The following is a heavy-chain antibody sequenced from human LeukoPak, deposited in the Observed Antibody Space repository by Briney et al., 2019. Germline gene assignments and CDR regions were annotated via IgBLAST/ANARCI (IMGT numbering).Heavy chain of an antibody. J-gene: IGHJ6*02. CDR2: INHSGST. CDR3: ARGLYYYDSSGYYSLRRGMDV. D-gene: IGHD3-22*01. Sequence: PGGSLRLSCAASGFTFSSYAMSWVRQAPGKGLEWIGEINHSGSTNYNPSLKSRVTISVDTSKNQFSLKLSSVTAADTAVYYCARGLYYYDSSGYYSLRRGMDVWGQGTTVTVSS. V-gene: IGHV4-34*01. CDR1: GFTFSSYA.